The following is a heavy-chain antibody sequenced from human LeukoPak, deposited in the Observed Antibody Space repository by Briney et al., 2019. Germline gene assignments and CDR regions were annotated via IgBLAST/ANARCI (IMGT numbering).Heavy chain of an antibody. CDR2: ISSSSSTI. CDR3: ARSTSTIVGVVIHSRNLDY. J-gene: IGHJ4*02. Sequence: GGSLRLSCAASGFTFSSYSMNWVRQAPGKGLEWVSYISSSSSTIYYADSVKGRFTISRDNAKNSLYLQMNSLRAEDTAVYYCARSTSTIVGVVIHSRNLDYWGQGTLVTVSS. D-gene: IGHD3-3*01. V-gene: IGHV3-48*04. CDR1: GFTFSSYS.